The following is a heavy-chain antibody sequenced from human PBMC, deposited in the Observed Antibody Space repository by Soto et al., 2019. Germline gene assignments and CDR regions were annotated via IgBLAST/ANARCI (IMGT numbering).Heavy chain of an antibody. J-gene: IGHJ4*02. CDR2: IIPIFGTA. Sequence: SVKVSCKASGGTFSSYAISWVRQAPGQGLEWMGGIIPIFGTANYAQKFQGRVTITADKSTSTAYMELSSLRSEDTAVYYCARNWNDSLALKYWGQGTLVTVSS. D-gene: IGHD1-1*01. CDR3: ARNWNDSLALKY. CDR1: GGTFSSYA. V-gene: IGHV1-69*06.